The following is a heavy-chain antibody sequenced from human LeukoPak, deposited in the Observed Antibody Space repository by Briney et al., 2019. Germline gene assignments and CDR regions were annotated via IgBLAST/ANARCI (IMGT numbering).Heavy chain of an antibody. V-gene: IGHV4-61*02. J-gene: IGHJ4*02. D-gene: IGHD3-10*01. CDR3: ARGFLGDYFGSGSYYVFDY. CDR2: IYSSGST. Sequence: SQTLSLTCTVSGGSISSGSYYWSWIRQPAGKGLEWIGRIYSSGSTNYNPSLRSRATISIDTSSNEFSLNLSSVTAADTAVYYCARGFLGDYFGSGSYYVFDYWGQGTLVTVSS. CDR1: GGSISSGSYY.